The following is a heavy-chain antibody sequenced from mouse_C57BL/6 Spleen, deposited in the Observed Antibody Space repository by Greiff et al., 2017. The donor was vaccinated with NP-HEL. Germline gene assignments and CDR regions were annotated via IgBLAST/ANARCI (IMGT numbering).Heavy chain of an antibody. D-gene: IGHD1-1*01. CDR3: ARGYYYGSSYWYFDV. CDR1: GYAFSSYW. Sequence: QVQLKQSGAELVKPGASVKISCKASGYAFSSYWMNWVKQRPGKGLEWIGQIYPGDGDTNYNGKFKGKATLTADKSSSTAYMQLSSLTSEDSAVYFCARGYYYGSSYWYFDVWGTGTTVTVSS. V-gene: IGHV1-80*01. CDR2: IYPGDGDT. J-gene: IGHJ1*03.